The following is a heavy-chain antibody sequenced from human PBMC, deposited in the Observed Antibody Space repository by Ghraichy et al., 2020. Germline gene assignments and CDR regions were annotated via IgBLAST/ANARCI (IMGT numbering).Heavy chain of an antibody. Sequence: GESLNISCAASGFTFSTYGMHWVRQAPGKGLEWVAVIWNDGSIRYYVDSVRDRFTISRDNSKNTLYLQMDSLKAEDTAVYYCARDDDSFRNDFAYWGQGTLVTVSS. J-gene: IGHJ4*02. CDR3: ARDDDSFRNDFAY. V-gene: IGHV3-33*01. CDR2: IWNDGSIR. D-gene: IGHD3-22*01. CDR1: GFTFSTYG.